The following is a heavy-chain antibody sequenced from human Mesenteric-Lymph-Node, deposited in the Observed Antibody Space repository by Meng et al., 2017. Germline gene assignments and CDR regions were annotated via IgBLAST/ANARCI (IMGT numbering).Heavy chain of an antibody. J-gene: IGHJ5*02. CDR1: GFTFTDYA. D-gene: IGHD3-16*01. Sequence: QVQLVESGGGVVQPGGSLRLSCAASGFTFTDYAMPWVRQAPGKGLEWVAIVSHDGNSGCYADSVKGRFSISRDNFRNTQYLQMNSLRPEDTAVYYCARDKSHYDGRSGWFDPWGQGTLVTVSS. CDR3: ARDKSHYDGRSGWFDP. V-gene: IGHV3-30-3*01. CDR2: VSHDGNSG.